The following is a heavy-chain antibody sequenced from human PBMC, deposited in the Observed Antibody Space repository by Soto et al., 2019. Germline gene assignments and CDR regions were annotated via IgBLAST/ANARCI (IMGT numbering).Heavy chain of an antibody. CDR2: FDPEDGET. CDR1: GYTLTELS. J-gene: IGHJ5*02. Sequence: ASVKVSFKVSGYTLTELSMDWVRQAPGKGLEWMGGFDPEDGETIYAQKFQGRVTMTEDTSTDTAYMELSSLRSEDTAVYYCATEVQMGATLWFDPWGQGTLVTVSS. V-gene: IGHV1-24*01. D-gene: IGHD1-26*01. CDR3: ATEVQMGATLWFDP.